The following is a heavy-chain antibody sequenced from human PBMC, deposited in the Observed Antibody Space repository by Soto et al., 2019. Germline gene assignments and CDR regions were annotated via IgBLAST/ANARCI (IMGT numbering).Heavy chain of an antibody. D-gene: IGHD6-19*01. CDR2: ITPTGAT. J-gene: IGHJ4*02. V-gene: IGHV3-23*01. CDR3: ARTDKFNSQSSGWANRFDY. CDR1: GFTFTNYA. Sequence: EMQLLESGGGLVQPGGSLRLFCAASGFTFTNYAMTWVRQAPGKGLGWVSTITPTGATFYGDTVKGRFTISRDNSRSTVFLQMNSLRAEDTAMYYCARTDKFNSQSSGWANRFDYWGQGTLVTVSS.